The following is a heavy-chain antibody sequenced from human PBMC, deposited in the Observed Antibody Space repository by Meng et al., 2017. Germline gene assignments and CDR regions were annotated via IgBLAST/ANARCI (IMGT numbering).Heavy chain of an antibody. J-gene: IGHJ4*02. Sequence: GESLKISCAASGFTFSSYAMHWVRQAPGKGLEWVAVISYDGSNKYYADSVKGRFTISRDNSKNTLYLQMNSLRAEDTAVYYCARAYYYYGSGSYRYPLVFGGWGQGTLVTVSS. CDR1: GFTFSSYA. CDR2: ISYDGSNK. D-gene: IGHD3-10*01. V-gene: IGHV3-30*04. CDR3: ARAYYYYGSGSYRYPLVFGG.